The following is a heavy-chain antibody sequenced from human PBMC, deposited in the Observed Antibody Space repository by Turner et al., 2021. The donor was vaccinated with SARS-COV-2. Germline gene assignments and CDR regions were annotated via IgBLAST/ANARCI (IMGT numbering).Heavy chain of an antibody. D-gene: IGHD2-2*01. Sequence: QVQLVQSGAEVKKPGSSVKVSCKASGGTLSSYAISWVRQAPGQGLEWMVGIIPIFGTAKYAQKFQGRVTITSDESTSTAYMELSSLRSEDTAVYYCARAREDIVVVPAAMRSGYYGMDVWGQGTTVTVSS. CDR2: IIPIFGTA. J-gene: IGHJ6*02. CDR3: ARAREDIVVVPAAMRSGYYGMDV. V-gene: IGHV1-69*01. CDR1: GGTLSSYA.